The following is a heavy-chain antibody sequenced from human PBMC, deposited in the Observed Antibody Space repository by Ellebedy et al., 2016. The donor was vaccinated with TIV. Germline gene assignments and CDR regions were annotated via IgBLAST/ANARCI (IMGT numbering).Heavy chain of an antibody. CDR3: AKESGKSGWISDY. Sequence: GESLKISCATSGFTFDNFAMSWFRQAPGKGLEWVSALTTGGVTFYADSVKGRFTNSRDSSKNTLYLQMNSMRVEDTAIYFCAKESGKSGWISDYWGQGTLVTVSS. V-gene: IGHV3-23*01. J-gene: IGHJ4*02. D-gene: IGHD3-10*01. CDR2: LTTGGVT. CDR1: GFTFDNFA.